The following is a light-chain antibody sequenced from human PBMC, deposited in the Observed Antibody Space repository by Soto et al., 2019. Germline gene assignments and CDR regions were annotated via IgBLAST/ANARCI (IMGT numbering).Light chain of an antibody. Sequence: EIVLTQSPGTLSLSPGERATLSCRASQSGSSTYLAWYQQKPGQAPRLLIYSASSRATGIPDRFSGSGSGTDFTLTISRLEPEDFAIYYCQQYGSSPYTFGQGTKVDIK. CDR1: QSGSSTY. J-gene: IGKJ2*01. V-gene: IGKV3-20*01. CDR2: SAS. CDR3: QQYGSSPYT.